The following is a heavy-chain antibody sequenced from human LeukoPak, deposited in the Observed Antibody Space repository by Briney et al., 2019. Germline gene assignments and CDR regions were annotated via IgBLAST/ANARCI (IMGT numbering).Heavy chain of an antibody. CDR1: GFTFDDYA. J-gene: IGHJ6*03. CDR3: AKTHGGGYDFWSGYHYYYYYMDV. D-gene: IGHD3-3*01. CDR2: ISWNSGSI. Sequence: GGSLRLSCAASGFTFDDYAMHWVRQAPGKGLEWVSGISWNSGSIGYADSVKGRFTISRDNAKNSLYLQMNSLRAEDTAVYYCAKTHGGGYDFWSGYHYYYYYMDVWGKGTTVTVSS. V-gene: IGHV3-9*01.